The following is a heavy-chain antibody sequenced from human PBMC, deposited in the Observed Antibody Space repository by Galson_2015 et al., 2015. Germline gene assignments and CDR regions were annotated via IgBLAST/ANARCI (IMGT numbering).Heavy chain of an antibody. Sequence: SVKVSCKASGGTFSSYAISWVRQAPGQGLEWMGGIIPIFGTANYAQKFQGRVTITADESTSTAYMELSSLRSEDTAVYYCARAGLSSGWYASAYRFDYWGQGTLVTVSS. CDR3: ARAGLSSGWYASAYRFDY. J-gene: IGHJ4*02. D-gene: IGHD6-19*01. CDR1: GGTFSSYA. CDR2: IIPIFGTA. V-gene: IGHV1-69*13.